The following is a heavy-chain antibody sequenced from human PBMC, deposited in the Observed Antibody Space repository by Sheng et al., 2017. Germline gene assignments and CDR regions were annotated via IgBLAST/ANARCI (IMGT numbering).Heavy chain of an antibody. CDR3: ARGVKSSGLVKHHYYMDA. D-gene: IGHD3-16*02. CDR1: GDTFMKYA. Sequence: QVQLVQSGPELKKPGSSVKVSCKASGDTFMKYAFSWVRQAPGLGLEWMGDIIPILDMANYALNFQGRVTISADRSTNTAYLEMSDLRSEDTAVYYCARGVKSSGLVKHHYYMDAWGEGTTVTVSS. V-gene: IGHV1-69*04. CDR2: IIPILDMA. J-gene: IGHJ6*03.